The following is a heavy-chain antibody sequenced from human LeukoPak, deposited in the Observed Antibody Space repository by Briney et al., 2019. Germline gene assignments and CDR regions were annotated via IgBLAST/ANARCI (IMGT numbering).Heavy chain of an antibody. CDR2: VYYSGST. CDR1: GGSISSYY. Sequence: PSETLSLTCTVSGGSISSYYWSWIRQPPGKGLEWIGYVYYSGSTNYNPSLKSRVTISVDTSKNQFSLKLSSVTAADTAVYYCARNRDQRWLRSDWFDPWGQGTLVTVSS. D-gene: IGHD5-12*01. J-gene: IGHJ5*02. V-gene: IGHV4-59*12. CDR3: ARNRDQRWLRSDWFDP.